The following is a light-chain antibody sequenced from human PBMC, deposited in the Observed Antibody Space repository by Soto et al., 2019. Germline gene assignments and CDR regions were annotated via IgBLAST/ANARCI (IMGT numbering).Light chain of an antibody. J-gene: IGKJ4*01. CDR2: DAS. CDR1: QSVSSY. V-gene: IGKV3-11*01. Sequence: EIVLTQSPATLSLSPGERATLSCRASQSVSSYLAWYQQKPGQAPRLLIYDASNRASGIPARFSGGGSGPVFPLTIHSLEPEEFAVYCSHQVANGLAAFGGGTKVDIK. CDR3: HQVANGLAA.